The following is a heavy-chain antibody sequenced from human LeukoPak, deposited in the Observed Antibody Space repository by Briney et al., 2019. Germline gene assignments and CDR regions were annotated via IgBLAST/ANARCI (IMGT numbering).Heavy chain of an antibody. CDR2: IYYSGST. CDR3: ARAGRYVVRGVDGNMDV. Sequence: KPSETLSLTCTVSGGSISSSSYYWGWIRQPPGKGLEWIGSIYYSGSTYYNPSLKSRVTISVDTSKNQFSLKLSSVTAADTAVYYCARAGRYVVRGVDGNMDVWGKGTTVTVSS. V-gene: IGHV4-39*01. J-gene: IGHJ6*03. CDR1: GGSISSSSYY. D-gene: IGHD3-10*01.